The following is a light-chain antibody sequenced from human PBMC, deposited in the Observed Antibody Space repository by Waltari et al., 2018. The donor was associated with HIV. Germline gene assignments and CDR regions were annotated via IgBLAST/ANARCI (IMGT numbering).Light chain of an antibody. CDR3: QQYNRWPWT. V-gene: IGKV3-15*01. CDR1: QTVGAN. Sequence: ETLMTQSPATVSASPGEGVTLCCRASQTVGANVAWYKQKVGQAPRLLVFGASPRATAIPDRLHGSGSGTEFTLTINSLQSEDFGVYYCQQYNRWPWTFGQGTRVEV. CDR2: GAS. J-gene: IGKJ1*01.